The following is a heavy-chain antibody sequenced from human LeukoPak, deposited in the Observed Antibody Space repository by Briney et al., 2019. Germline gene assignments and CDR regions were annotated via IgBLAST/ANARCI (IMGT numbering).Heavy chain of an antibody. D-gene: IGHD3-16*01. CDR1: GYTFATYD. J-gene: IGHJ5*02. CDR3: ARSWGASRRSNWFDP. Sequence: ASVNVSCKTYGYTFATYDIIWVRQATGQGLEWMGWMKPDSGNTGYARKFQGRVTMTRNTSISTAYMELSSLRSEDTAVYYCARSWGASRRSNWFDPWGQGTLVTVSS. CDR2: MKPDSGNT. V-gene: IGHV1-8*01.